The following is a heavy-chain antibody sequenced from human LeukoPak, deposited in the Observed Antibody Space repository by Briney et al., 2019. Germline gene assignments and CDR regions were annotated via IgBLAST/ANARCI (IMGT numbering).Heavy chain of an antibody. CDR2: IYYSGST. CDR1: GGSISSYY. D-gene: IGHD3-22*01. Sequence: SETLSLTCTVSGGSISSYYWSWIRQPPGKGLEWIGYIYYSGSTNYNPSLKSRVTISMDTSKHHFSLKLSSVTAADTAVYYCARDTRSYDSSGYYFFDFWGQGTLVTVSS. CDR3: ARDTRSYDSSGYYFFDF. V-gene: IGHV4-59*01. J-gene: IGHJ4*02.